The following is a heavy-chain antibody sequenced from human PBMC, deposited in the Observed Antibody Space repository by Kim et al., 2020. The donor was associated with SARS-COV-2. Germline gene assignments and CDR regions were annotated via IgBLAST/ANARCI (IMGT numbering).Heavy chain of an antibody. V-gene: IGHV1-2*02. CDR1: GYTFTGYF. J-gene: IGHJ4*02. CDR3: MRGRRLTSGVELEGY. D-gene: IGHD1-7*01. Sequence: ASVKVSCKASGYTFTGYFIHWVRQAPGQGLEWMAFINPTTGVTKSIEKFQGRLTLTRDTSISTAYMELSGLTSDDTSIYYCMRGRRLTSGVELEGYWGQG. CDR2: INPTTGVT.